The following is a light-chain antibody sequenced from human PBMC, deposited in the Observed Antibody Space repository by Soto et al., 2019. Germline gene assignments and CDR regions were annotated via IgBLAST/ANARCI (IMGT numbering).Light chain of an antibody. J-gene: IGLJ1*01. CDR1: SSYVGGYNF. V-gene: IGLV2-8*01. CDR2: EVI. CDR3: ISYAGSDTYV. Sequence: QSALTQPPSASGSPGQSVTISCTGTSSYVGGYNFVSWYQHHPGKAPKLMIYEVIKRPSGVPYRFSGSKSGNTASLTVSGLQAEDEADYYCISYAGSDTYVFGPGTKLTVL.